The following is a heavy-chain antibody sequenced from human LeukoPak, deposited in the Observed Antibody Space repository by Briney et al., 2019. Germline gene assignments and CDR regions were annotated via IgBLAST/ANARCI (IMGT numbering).Heavy chain of an antibody. CDR1: GGSISSGGYY. CDR2: IYYSGST. CDR3: ARDASPGTTNAFDI. V-gene: IGHV4-31*03. D-gene: IGHD1-1*01. Sequence: SETLSLTCTVSGGSISSGGYYWSWIRQHPGKGLEWIGYIYYSGSTYYNPSLKSRVTISVDTSKNQFSLKLSSVTAADTAVYYCARDASPGTTNAFDIWGQGTMVTVSS. J-gene: IGHJ3*02.